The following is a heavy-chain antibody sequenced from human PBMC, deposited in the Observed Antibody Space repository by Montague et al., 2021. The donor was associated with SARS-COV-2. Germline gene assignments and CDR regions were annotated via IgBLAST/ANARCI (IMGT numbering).Heavy chain of an antibody. J-gene: IGHJ3*02. CDR1: GGSISSGGYY. CDR3: ARAGTITMIVVVIDAFDI. V-gene: IGHV4-31*03. D-gene: IGHD3-22*01. CDR2: IYYSGRT. Sequence: TLSLTCTVSGGSISSGGYYWSWIRQHPGKGLEWMGYIYYSGRTSYTPSLRGRVTISVDTPRNQFSLKLSSVTAADTAVYYCARAGTITMIVVVIDAFDIWGQWTMVTVSS.